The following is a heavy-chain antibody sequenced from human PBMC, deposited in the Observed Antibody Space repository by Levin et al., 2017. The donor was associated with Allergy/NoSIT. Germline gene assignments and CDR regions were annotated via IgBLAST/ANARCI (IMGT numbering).Heavy chain of an antibody. J-gene: IGHJ5*02. CDR1: GYTFSSYD. D-gene: IGHD3-16*01. Sequence: GESLKISCKVSGYTFSSYDISWVRQAPGQGLEWMGWISSDNGNTKYPKKLEGRVTMTTDTSTSTAYLELRSLRSDDTAVYYCARDTSLELDLWGQGTVVTVSS. CDR2: ISSDNGNT. V-gene: IGHV1-18*01. CDR3: ARDTSLELDL.